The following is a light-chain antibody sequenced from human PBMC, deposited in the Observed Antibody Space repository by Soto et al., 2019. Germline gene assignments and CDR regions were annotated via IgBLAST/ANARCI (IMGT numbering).Light chain of an antibody. J-gene: IGLJ3*02. CDR2: EVT. CDR3: SSYSSKSTPV. Sequence: QSALTQPASVSGSPGQSITISCTGTSGDVGGYNFVSWYQQHPGEGPKLIMYEVTNRPSGVSDRFSGSKSGYTASLTISGLQADDEGDYYCSSYSSKSTPVFGGGTKLTVL. CDR1: SGDVGGYNF. V-gene: IGLV2-14*01.